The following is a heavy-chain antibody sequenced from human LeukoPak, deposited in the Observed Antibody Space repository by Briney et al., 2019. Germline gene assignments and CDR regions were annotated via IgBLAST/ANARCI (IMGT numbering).Heavy chain of an antibody. V-gene: IGHV3-23*01. D-gene: IGHD3/OR15-3a*01. CDR3: AKDRTGYYYNFDY. CDR2: ISGSGGST. CDR1: GFTFSTYA. J-gene: IGHJ4*02. Sequence: PGGSLRLSCAASGFTFSTYAMSWVRQAPGKGLEWVSAISGSGGSTYYADSVKGRFTISRDNSKNTLYLQMNSLRAEDTAVYYCAKDRTGYYYNFDYWGQGTLVTVSS.